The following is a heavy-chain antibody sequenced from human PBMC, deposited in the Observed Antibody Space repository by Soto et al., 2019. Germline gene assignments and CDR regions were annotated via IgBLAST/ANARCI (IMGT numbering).Heavy chain of an antibody. D-gene: IGHD6-13*01. V-gene: IGHV4-34*01. J-gene: IGHJ4*02. CDR1: SESFCGYY. CDR2: INHSGST. CDR3: ARGGKDSSSWHTVSDY. Sequence: SETISIASAVYSESFCGYYLSWIRQPPGKGLEWIGEINHSGSTNYNPSLKSRVTISVDTSKNQFSLKLSSVTAADTAVYYCARGGKDSSSWHTVSDYWGQGTLVTVSS.